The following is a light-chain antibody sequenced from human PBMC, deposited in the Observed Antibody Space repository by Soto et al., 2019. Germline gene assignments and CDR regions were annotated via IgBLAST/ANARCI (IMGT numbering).Light chain of an antibody. CDR2: GNS. J-gene: IGLJ7*01. CDR1: SSNIGAGYD. Sequence: QSVLTQPPSVSGAPGQRVTISCTGSSSNIGAGYDVHWYQQLPGTAPKLLIYGNSNRPSGVPDRFSGSKSGTSASLAITGLQAEDEADYYWQSYDSSLSYAVFGGGTQLTVL. CDR3: QSYDSSLSYAV. V-gene: IGLV1-40*01.